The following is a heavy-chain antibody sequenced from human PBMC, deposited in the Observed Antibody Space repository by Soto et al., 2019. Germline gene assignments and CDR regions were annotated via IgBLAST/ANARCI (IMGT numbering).Heavy chain of an antibody. V-gene: IGHV3-23*01. CDR2: ISGSGGST. CDR1: GFTFSSYA. CDR3: AKDRDIAAAGTTPPFYYGMDV. J-gene: IGHJ6*02. D-gene: IGHD6-13*01. Sequence: GGSLRLSCAASGFTFSSYAMSWVRQAPGKGLEWVSAISGSGGSTYYADSVKGRFTISRDNSKNTLYLQMNSLRAEDTAVYYCAKDRDIAAAGTTPPFYYGMDVWGQGTTVTVSS.